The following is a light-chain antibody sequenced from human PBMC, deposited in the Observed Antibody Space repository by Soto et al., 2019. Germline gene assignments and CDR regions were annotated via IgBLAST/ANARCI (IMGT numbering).Light chain of an antibody. V-gene: IGKV1-5*01. CDR3: QQYNSYLYT. J-gene: IGKJ2*01. Sequence: DIQMTQSPSTLSASVGDRVTITCRASQSISSWLAWYQQKPGKAPKLLIYDASRLESGVPSRFSGSGSGTEFTLPISSLQPDDFATYYCQQYNSYLYTFGQGTKLEIK. CDR2: DAS. CDR1: QSISSW.